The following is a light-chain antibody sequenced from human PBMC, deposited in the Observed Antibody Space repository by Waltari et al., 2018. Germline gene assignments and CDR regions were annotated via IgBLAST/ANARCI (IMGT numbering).Light chain of an antibody. CDR3: CSYAGSYTWV. CDR2: DDN. V-gene: IGLV2-23*01. CDR1: SSDVGNYNL. Sequence: QSALTQPASVSGSPGQSITISCTGTSSDVGNYNLVSWYQQYPGKAPKVMIYDDNSRPLWVSDCFSGSNSGNTASLTISGVQAEDEADYYCCSYAGSYTWVFGGGTKLTVL. J-gene: IGLJ3*02.